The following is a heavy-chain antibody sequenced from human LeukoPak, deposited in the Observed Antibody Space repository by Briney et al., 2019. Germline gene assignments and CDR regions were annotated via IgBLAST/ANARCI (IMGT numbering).Heavy chain of an antibody. CDR2: IYPSGGST. CDR1: GYTFTSYY. Sequence: ASVKVSCKASGYTFTSYYMHWVRQAPGQGLEWMGIIYPSGGSTSYAQKFQGRVTMTRDASTSTVYMELSSLRSEDTAVYYCARDFPDYYYYMDVWGKGTTVTVSS. V-gene: IGHV1-46*01. CDR3: ARDFPDYYYYMDV. J-gene: IGHJ6*03.